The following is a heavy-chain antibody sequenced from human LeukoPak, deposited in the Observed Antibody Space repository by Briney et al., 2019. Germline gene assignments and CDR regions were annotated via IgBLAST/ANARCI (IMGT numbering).Heavy chain of an antibody. CDR1: GGSISSSSYY. CDR3: ASQISEQQLTRIDY. V-gene: IGHV4-39*01. D-gene: IGHD6-13*01. J-gene: IGHJ4*02. Sequence: PSETLSLTCTVSGGSISSSSYYGGWIRQPPGKGLEWIGSIYYSGSTYYNPSLKSRVPISVDTSKNQFSLKLSSVTAADTAVYYRASQISEQQLTRIDYWGQGTLVTVSS. CDR2: IYYSGST.